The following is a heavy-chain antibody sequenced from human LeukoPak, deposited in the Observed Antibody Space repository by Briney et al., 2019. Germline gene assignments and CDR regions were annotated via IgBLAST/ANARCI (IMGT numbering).Heavy chain of an antibody. Sequence: ASVRVSCKASGYTFTGYHIHWVRQAPGQGLEWMGWINFKSGGTNYTQKFQGRVTMTRDTSISTAYMEVSRLTSDDTAVFYRARSRGAQEGPPPIKYASSASKPPDDAFDIWGQGTTVTVSS. V-gene: IGHV1-2*02. CDR3: ARSRGAQEGPPPIKYASSASKPPDDAFDI. D-gene: IGHD3-22*01. J-gene: IGHJ3*02. CDR2: INFKSGGT. CDR1: GYTFTGYH.